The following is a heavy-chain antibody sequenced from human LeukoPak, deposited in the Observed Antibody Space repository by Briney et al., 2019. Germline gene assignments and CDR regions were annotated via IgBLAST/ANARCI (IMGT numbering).Heavy chain of an antibody. CDR3: ARGRYLPLYFDY. J-gene: IGHJ4*02. Sequence: SETLSLTCAVYGGSFSGYYWSWIRQPPGKGLEWIGEINHSGSTNYNPSLKSRVTISVDTSKNQFSLRLSSVTAADTAVYYCARGRYLPLYFDYWGQGTLVTVSS. CDR1: GGSFSGYY. D-gene: IGHD3-16*02. CDR2: INHSGST. V-gene: IGHV4-34*01.